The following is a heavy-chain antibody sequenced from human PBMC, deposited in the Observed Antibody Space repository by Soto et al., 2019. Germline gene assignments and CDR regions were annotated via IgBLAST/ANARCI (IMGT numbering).Heavy chain of an antibody. J-gene: IGHJ4*02. D-gene: IGHD7-27*01. Sequence: ASVKVSCKASGYTFSSYAMHWVRQAPGQRLEWIGWINAGYGNTKSSQKFQDRVTISRDTSASTAYMELTSLRSEDTAVYYCARDTGDGTFDFWGQGTLVTVSS. CDR3: ARDTGDGTFDF. CDR2: INAGYGNT. CDR1: GYTFSSYA. V-gene: IGHV1-3*01.